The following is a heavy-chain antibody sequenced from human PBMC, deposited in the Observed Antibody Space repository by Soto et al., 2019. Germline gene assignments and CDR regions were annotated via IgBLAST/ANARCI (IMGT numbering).Heavy chain of an antibody. J-gene: IGHJ4*02. Sequence: QVQLVESGGGVVQPGRSLRLSCAASGFTFSSYGMHWVRQAPGKGLEWVAVIWYDGSNKYYADSVKGRFTISRDNSKNTLYLQMNSLKAEDTAVYYCARGGVVGEYYDSSAFDYWGQGTLVTVSS. CDR3: ARGGVVGEYYDSSAFDY. D-gene: IGHD3-22*01. V-gene: IGHV3-33*01. CDR2: IWYDGSNK. CDR1: GFTFSSYG.